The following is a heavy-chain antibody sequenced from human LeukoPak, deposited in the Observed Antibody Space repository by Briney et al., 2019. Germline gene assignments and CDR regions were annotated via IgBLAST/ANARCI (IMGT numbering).Heavy chain of an antibody. CDR3: ARDRRDGDKRP. CDR2: INSDGSST. J-gene: IGHJ5*02. D-gene: IGHD5-24*01. CDR1: GFTFSSYW. V-gene: IGHV3-74*01. Sequence: GGSLRLSCAASGFTFSSYWMHWVRQAPGKGLVWVSRINSDGSSTTYADSVKGRFTISRDNARNTLYLQMNNLRAEDTAVYYCARDRRDGDKRPWGQGTLVTVSS.